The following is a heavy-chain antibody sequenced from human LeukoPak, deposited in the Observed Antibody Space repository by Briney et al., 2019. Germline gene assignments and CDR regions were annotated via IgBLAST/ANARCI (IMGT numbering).Heavy chain of an antibody. CDR1: GYTFTSYD. J-gene: IGHJ4*02. V-gene: IGHV1-8*02. Sequence: ASVKVSCKASGYTFTSYDINWVRQATGQGLEWMGWMNPNSGNTGYAQKFQGRVTMTRDTSTSTVYMELSSLRSEDTAVYYCARDPSSGSSVLDYWGQGTLVTVSS. CDR3: ARDPSSGSSVLDY. D-gene: IGHD1-26*01. CDR2: MNPNSGNT.